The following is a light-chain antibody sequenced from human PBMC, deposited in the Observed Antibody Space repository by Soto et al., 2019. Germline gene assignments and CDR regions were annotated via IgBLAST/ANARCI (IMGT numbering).Light chain of an antibody. Sequence: IVMTQSPATLSVSPGERATLSCRASQSVSSNLVWYQQKPGQAPRLLIYGASTRATGIPARFSGSGSGTEFTLTISSLQSEDFAVYYCQQYNNWPLYTFGQGTKLEIK. CDR1: QSVSSN. V-gene: IGKV3-15*01. CDR2: GAS. CDR3: QQYNNWPLYT. J-gene: IGKJ2*01.